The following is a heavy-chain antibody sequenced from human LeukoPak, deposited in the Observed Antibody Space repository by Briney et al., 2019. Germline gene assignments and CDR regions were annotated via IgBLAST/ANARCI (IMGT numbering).Heavy chain of an antibody. CDR3: ARVWNYEDFDY. V-gene: IGHV1-18*04. CDR2: ISAYNGNT. CDR1: GYTFTGYY. Sequence: ASVKVSCKASGYTFTGYYMHWVRQAPGQGLEWMGWISAYNGNTNYAQKLQGRVTMTTDTSTSTAYMELRSLRSDDTAVYYCARVWNYEDFDYWGQGTLVTVSS. J-gene: IGHJ4*02. D-gene: IGHD1-7*01.